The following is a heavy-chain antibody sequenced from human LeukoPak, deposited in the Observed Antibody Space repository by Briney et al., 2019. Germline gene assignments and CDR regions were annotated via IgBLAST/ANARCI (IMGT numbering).Heavy chain of an antibody. CDR3: ARDQAGTSGYDSWWFDP. D-gene: IGHD5-12*01. Sequence: SETLSLTCTVSGSSISSDGYYWSWIRQHPGKGLEWIGYIYYSGSTYYNPSLKSRVTISVDTSKNQFSLKLRSVTAADTAVYYCARDQAGTSGYDSWWFDPWGQGTLVTVSS. CDR2: IYYSGST. V-gene: IGHV4-31*03. CDR1: GSSISSDGYY. J-gene: IGHJ5*02.